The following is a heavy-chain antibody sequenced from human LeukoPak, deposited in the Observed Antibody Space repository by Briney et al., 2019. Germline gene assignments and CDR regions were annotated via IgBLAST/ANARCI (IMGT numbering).Heavy chain of an antibody. J-gene: IGHJ4*02. V-gene: IGHV4-59*01. CDR3: ARDYSGSHDY. Sequence: SETLSLTCTVSGGSISSYYWSWIRQPPGKGLEWIGYIYYSGSTNYNPSLKSRVTISVDTSKNQFSLKLSSVTAADTAVYYCARDYSGSHDYWGQGSLVTVSS. D-gene: IGHD1-26*01. CDR1: GGSISSYY. CDR2: IYYSGST.